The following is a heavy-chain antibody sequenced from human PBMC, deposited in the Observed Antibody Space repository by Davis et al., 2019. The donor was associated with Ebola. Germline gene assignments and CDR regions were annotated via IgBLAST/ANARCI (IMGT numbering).Heavy chain of an antibody. CDR1: GFTFSSYA. Sequence: SLKISCAASGFTFSSYAMHWVRQAPGKGLEWVAVISYDGSNKYYADSVKGRFTISRDNSKNTLYLQMNSLRAEDTAVYYCAKDKYHLGGMDVWGQGTTVTVSS. CDR3: AKDKYHLGGMDV. J-gene: IGHJ6*02. D-gene: IGHD2-2*01. V-gene: IGHV3-30-3*01. CDR2: ISYDGSNK.